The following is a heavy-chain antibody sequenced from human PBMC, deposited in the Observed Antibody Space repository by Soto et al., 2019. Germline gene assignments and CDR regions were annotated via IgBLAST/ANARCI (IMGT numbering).Heavy chain of an antibody. D-gene: IGHD3-9*01. V-gene: IGHV3-33*03. J-gene: IGHJ3*02. Sequence: GGSLRLSCAASGFSFSYSAMHWVRQAPGERLEWVAIIWYDGSNKYYADSVKGRFIISRDNSDNTLYLQMNSLRAEDTAVYYCATRGGLLRYFDWSSGSDAFDIWGQGTMVTVSS. CDR2: IWYDGSNK. CDR3: ATRGGLLRYFDWSSGSDAFDI. CDR1: GFSFSYSA.